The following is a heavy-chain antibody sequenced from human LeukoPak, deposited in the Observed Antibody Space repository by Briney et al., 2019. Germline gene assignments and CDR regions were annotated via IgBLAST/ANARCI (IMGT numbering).Heavy chain of an antibody. Sequence: GGSLRLSCAASGFTFSSYSMNWVRQAPGKGLEWVSSISSSSSYIYYADSVKGRFTISRDNAKNTLYLQMNSLRVEDTAVYYCGRVWAGAPDYLGQGTLVTVSS. V-gene: IGHV3-21*01. CDR3: GRVWAGAPDY. CDR2: ISSSSSYI. D-gene: IGHD1-26*01. CDR1: GFTFSSYS. J-gene: IGHJ4*02.